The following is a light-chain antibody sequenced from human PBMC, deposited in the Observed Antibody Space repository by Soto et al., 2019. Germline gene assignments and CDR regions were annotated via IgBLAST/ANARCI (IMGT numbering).Light chain of an antibody. Sequence: EIVLTQSPGTLSLCPGDRVSLSCRASQSVSTNYFSWYQQKPGQAPSLLIYATSSRAVGIPDRFSGSGSGTDFTLTISRLEPEDFAMYYCQQYGDYNSPRYSFGQGTRLEI. CDR3: QQYGDYNSPRYS. J-gene: IGKJ2*03. V-gene: IGKV3-20*01. CDR1: QSVSTNY. CDR2: ATS.